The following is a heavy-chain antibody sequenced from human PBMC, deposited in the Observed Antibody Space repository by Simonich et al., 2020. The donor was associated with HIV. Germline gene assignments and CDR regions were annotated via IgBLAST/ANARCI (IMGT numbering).Heavy chain of an antibody. CDR2: INHSGST. J-gene: IGHJ4*01. CDR3: ARRGSVSSGSPRYFDS. D-gene: IGHD3-10*01. Sequence: QVQLQQWGAGLLKPSETLSLTCAVYGGSFSGYYWSWIRQPPGKGLEWIGEINHSGSTNYNPAHKSRVPISVDTSKNQFSLKLSSVTAADTAVYYCARRGSVSSGSPRYFDSWGHGTLVTVSS. V-gene: IGHV4-34*01. CDR1: GGSFSGYY.